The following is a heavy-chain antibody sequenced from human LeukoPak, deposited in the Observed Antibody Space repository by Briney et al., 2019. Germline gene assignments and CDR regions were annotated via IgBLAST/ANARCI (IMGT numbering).Heavy chain of an antibody. J-gene: IGHJ4*02. V-gene: IGHV4-31*03. D-gene: IGHD6-6*01. Sequence: SQTLSLTCTVSGGSISSGGYYWSWIRQHPGKGLEWIGYIYYSGSTYYNPSLKSRVTISVDTSKNQFSLKLSSVTAADTAVYYCARGSSSSLPFDYWGQGTLVTVSS. CDR2: IYYSGST. CDR1: GGSISSGGYY. CDR3: ARGSSSSLPFDY.